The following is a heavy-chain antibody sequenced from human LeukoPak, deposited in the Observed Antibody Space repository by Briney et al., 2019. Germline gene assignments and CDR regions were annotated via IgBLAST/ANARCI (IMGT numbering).Heavy chain of an antibody. CDR1: GFTFSYYA. Sequence: GGSLRLSCSASGFTFSYYAMNWVRQAPGKGLEWVSYISSSSSTIYYADSVKGRFTISRDNAKNSLYLQMNSLRDEDTAVYYCATTVTTEFDYWGQGTLVTVSS. D-gene: IGHD4-17*01. CDR2: ISSSSSTI. CDR3: ATTVTTEFDY. J-gene: IGHJ4*02. V-gene: IGHV3-48*02.